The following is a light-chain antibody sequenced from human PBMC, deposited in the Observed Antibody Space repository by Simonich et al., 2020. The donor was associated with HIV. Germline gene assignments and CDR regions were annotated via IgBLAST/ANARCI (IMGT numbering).Light chain of an antibody. J-gene: IGKJ3*01. CDR1: QDIRCY. V-gene: IGKV1D-8*01. CDR3: QQYYNFPS. Sequence: VIWMTQSPSLLSASTGDRVTISCRLSQDIRCYLAWYQEKPGKAPELLIYGASTLQSGVPSRFSGSGSGTNFTLTISCLQSEDFATYYCQQYYNFPSFGPGTKVDVK. CDR2: GAS.